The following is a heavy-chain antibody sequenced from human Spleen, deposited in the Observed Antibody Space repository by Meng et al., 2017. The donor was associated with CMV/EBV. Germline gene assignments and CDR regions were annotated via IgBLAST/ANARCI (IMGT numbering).Heavy chain of an antibody. J-gene: IGHJ6*02. CDR1: GGSISSGGSY. CDR2: IYYTGST. Sequence: SCTVSGGSISSGGSYWSWIRQRPGKGLEWIGYIYYTGSTYYNPSLKSRVTISVDTSKNQFSLKLSSVTAADTAVYYCARARDCSSTSCYDHPPEYYYYGMDVWGQGTTVTVSS. D-gene: IGHD2-2*01. V-gene: IGHV4-30-4*08. CDR3: ARARDCSSTSCYDHPPEYYYYGMDV.